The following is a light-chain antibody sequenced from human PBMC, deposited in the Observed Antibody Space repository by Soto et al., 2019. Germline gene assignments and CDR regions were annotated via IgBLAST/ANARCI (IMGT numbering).Light chain of an antibody. J-gene: IGKJ2*01. CDR3: QQSFNTPPYT. V-gene: IGKV1-39*01. CDR2: GAF. Sequence: DVQMTQSPTSLSASVGDRVTITCRASQTIRTTLNWYQQRSGKAPKLLIYGAFHLESGVPPRFSGSGSGNDFTLTIDSLQPEDFATYYCQQSFNTPPYTFGQGTRLEI. CDR1: QTIRTT.